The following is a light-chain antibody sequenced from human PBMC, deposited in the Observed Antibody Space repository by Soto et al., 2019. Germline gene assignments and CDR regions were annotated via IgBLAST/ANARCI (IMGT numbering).Light chain of an antibody. J-gene: IGKJ1*01. CDR2: GAS. CDR3: QQYGSSPWT. CDR1: QSVSSSY. V-gene: IGKV3-20*01. Sequence: EIVLTQSPGTLSLSPGERATLSCRASQSVSSSYLAWYQQKPGQAPRPLIYGASSRAIDIPDRFSGSGSGTDFTLTISRLEPEDFAVYYCQQYGSSPWTFDQGTKVEIK.